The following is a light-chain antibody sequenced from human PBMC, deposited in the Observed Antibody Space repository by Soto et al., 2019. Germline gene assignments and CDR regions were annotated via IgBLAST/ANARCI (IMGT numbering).Light chain of an antibody. CDR3: QQTYSTPQP. Sequence: EIVLTQSPATLSLSPGERATLSCRASQSVSSYLAWYQQKPGQAPRLLIYDASNRATGIPARFSGSGSGTDFTLTISSLEPEDFAVYYCQQTYSTPQPFGQGTRLEIK. J-gene: IGKJ5*01. CDR1: QSVSSY. CDR2: DAS. V-gene: IGKV3-11*01.